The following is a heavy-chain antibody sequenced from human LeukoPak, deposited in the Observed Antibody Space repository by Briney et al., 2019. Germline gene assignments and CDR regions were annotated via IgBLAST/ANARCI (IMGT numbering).Heavy chain of an antibody. CDR3: ARPGAAADPDAFDI. CDR2: ISSSSSYM. CDR1: GFTFSSFS. J-gene: IGHJ3*02. Sequence: PGGSLRLSCAASGFTFSSFSMNWVRQAPGKGLEWVSSISSSSSYMYYADSVKGRFTISRDNAKNSLYLQLNSLRAEDTAVYYCARPGAAADPDAFDIWGQGTMVTVSS. D-gene: IGHD6-13*01. V-gene: IGHV3-21*01.